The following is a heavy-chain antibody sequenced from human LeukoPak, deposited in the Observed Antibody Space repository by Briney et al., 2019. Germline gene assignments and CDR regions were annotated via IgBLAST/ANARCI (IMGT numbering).Heavy chain of an antibody. D-gene: IGHD6-13*01. CDR2: IYYSGST. CDR3: ASGGAAGTGY. V-gene: IGHV4-59*01. J-gene: IGHJ4*02. CDR1: GGSISSYY. Sequence: PSETLSLTCTVSGGSISSYYWSWIRQPPGKGLEWIGYIYYSGSTNYNPSLKSRVTISVDTSKNQFSLKLSSVTAADTAVYYCASGGAAGTGYWGQGTLVTVSS.